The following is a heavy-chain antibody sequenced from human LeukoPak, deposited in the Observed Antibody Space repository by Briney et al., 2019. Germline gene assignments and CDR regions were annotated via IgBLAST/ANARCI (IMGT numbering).Heavy chain of an antibody. D-gene: IGHD2-15*01. CDR3: ARDKVGAAIVFDI. Sequence: GASVKVSCKASGGTFSSYAISWVRPAPGQGLEWMGRIVPIFGTANYAQKFQGRVTISTDESTSTAYMELSSLRSEDTAVYYCARDKVGAAIVFDIWGQGTMVTVSS. J-gene: IGHJ3*02. V-gene: IGHV1-69*05. CDR1: GGTFSSYA. CDR2: IVPIFGTA.